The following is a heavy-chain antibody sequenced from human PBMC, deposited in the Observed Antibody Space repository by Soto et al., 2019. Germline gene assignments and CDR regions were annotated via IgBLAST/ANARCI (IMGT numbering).Heavy chain of an antibody. CDR3: ASTKPPMYGSGSYSDY. CDR2: INHSGST. V-gene: IGHV4-34*01. D-gene: IGHD3-10*01. J-gene: IGHJ4*02. Sequence: SETLSLTCAVYGGSFSGYYWSWIRQPPGKGLEWIGEINHSGSTNYNPSLKSRVTISVDTSKNQFSLKLSSVTAADTAVYYCASTKPPMYGSGSYSDYWGQGTLVTVSS. CDR1: GGSFSGYY.